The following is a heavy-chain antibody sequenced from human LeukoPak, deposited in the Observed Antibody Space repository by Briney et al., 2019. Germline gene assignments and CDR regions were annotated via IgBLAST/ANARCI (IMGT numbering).Heavy chain of an antibody. CDR1: GFTFSSYG. Sequence: GGSLRLSCAASGFTFSSYGMHWVRQAPGKGLEWVAFIRYDGSNKYYADSVKGRFTISRDNSKNTLFLQMNSLRAEDTAIYYCAKEYLDYYDSSGYAYGIDYWGQGTLVTVSS. D-gene: IGHD3-22*01. J-gene: IGHJ4*02. CDR3: AKEYLDYYDSSGYAYGIDY. CDR2: IRYDGSNK. V-gene: IGHV3-30*02.